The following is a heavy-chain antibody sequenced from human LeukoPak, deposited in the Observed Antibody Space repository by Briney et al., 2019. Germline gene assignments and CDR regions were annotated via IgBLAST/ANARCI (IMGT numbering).Heavy chain of an antibody. CDR2: TSSSDAGT. CDR1: GFTLSTYA. J-gene: IGHJ4*02. CDR3: AKDIWEDIVVVVAAFY. Sequence: GGSLRLSCAASGFTLSTYAMSWVRQTPGKGLEWVAATSSSDAGTYHADSVKGRFTISRDNSKNTLYLQMNSLRAEDTAVYYCAKDIWEDIVVVVAAFYWGQGTLVTVSS. V-gene: IGHV3-23*01. D-gene: IGHD2-15*01.